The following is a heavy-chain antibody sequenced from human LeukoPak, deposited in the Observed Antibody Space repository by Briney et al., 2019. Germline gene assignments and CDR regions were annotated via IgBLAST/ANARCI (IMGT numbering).Heavy chain of an antibody. V-gene: IGHV1-18*01. Sequence: ASVKVSCKASGYTFTRYGISWVRQAPGQGLQWLGWISASNGNTNYAQKLRDRVTMSTDTSTGTAYLDVRSLTSDDTAVYYCARDHSNWNYAPDFWGQGTLVIVSS. CDR2: ISASNGNT. J-gene: IGHJ4*02. D-gene: IGHD1-7*01. CDR1: GYTFTRYG. CDR3: ARDHSNWNYAPDF.